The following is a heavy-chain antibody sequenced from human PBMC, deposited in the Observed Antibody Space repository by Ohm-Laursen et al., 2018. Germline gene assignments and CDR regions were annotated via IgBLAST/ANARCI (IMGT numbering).Heavy chain of an antibody. Sequence: SDTLSLTCTVSGGSISSYCWGWIRQPPGKGLEWIGNIYYSGSTYYNPSLRSRVSISIHTSQNQFSLKLSSVTAADTAVYYCARGPSPRYSSSSSGEWGQGTLVTVSS. CDR1: GGSISSYC. D-gene: IGHD6-6*01. V-gene: IGHV4-39*02. J-gene: IGHJ4*02. CDR2: IYYSGST. CDR3: ARGPSPRYSSSSSGE.